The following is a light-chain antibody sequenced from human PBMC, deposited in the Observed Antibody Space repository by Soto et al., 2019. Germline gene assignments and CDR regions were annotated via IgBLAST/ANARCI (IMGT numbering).Light chain of an antibody. V-gene: IGKV2-28*01. Sequence: DIVMTQSPLSLPVTPGEPASISCRSSQSLLHSNGYNYLDWYLQKPGQSPQVLVYMGSIRASGVPDRFSGSGSGTDFTLKISRVEAEDVGIYYCMRALQTPLTFGGGTKVEIK. CDR2: MGS. CDR1: QSLLHSNGYNY. CDR3: MRALQTPLT. J-gene: IGKJ4*01.